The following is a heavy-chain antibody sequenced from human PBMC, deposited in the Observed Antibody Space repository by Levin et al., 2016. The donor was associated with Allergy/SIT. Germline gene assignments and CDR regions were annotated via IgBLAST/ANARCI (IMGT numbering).Heavy chain of an antibody. CDR3: ARGLFQMVNRYYLGY. Sequence: GESLKISCEASGFTISGYAMNWVRQAPGKGLEWVSAISGSGNVTNYADSVKGRFTISRDDSNNTLYLQMNSLRAEDTAVYYCARGLFQMVNRYYLGYWGQGTLVTVSS. J-gene: IGHJ4*02. CDR1: GFTISGYA. D-gene: IGHD5-18*01. CDR2: ISGSGNVT. V-gene: IGHV3-23*01.